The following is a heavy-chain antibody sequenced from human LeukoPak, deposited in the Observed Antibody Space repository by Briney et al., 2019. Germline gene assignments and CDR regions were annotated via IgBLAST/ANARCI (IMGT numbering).Heavy chain of an antibody. Sequence: SETLSLTCTVSGGSISSYYWSWIRQPPGKGLEWIGYIYYSGSTNYSPSLKSRVTISVDTSKNQFSLKLSSVTAADTAVYYCARHAKDDYGDYYFDYWGQGTLVTVSS. D-gene: IGHD4-17*01. CDR1: GGSISSYY. J-gene: IGHJ4*02. CDR3: ARHAKDDYGDYYFDY. CDR2: IYYSGST. V-gene: IGHV4-59*08.